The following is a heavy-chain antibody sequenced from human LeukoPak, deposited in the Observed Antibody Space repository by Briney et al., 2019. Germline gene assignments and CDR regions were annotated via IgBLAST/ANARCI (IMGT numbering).Heavy chain of an antibody. V-gene: IGHV1-2*02. D-gene: IGHD4-17*01. CDR3: ARDLPLTVTTSDY. J-gene: IGHJ4*02. CDR1: GYTFTGYY. Sequence: ASVMVSCKASGYTFTGYYMHWVRQAPGQGFEWMGWINPNSGGTNYAQKFQGRVTMTRDTSISTAYMELSRLRSDDTAVYYCARDLPLTVTTSDYWGQGTLVTVSS. CDR2: INPNSGGT.